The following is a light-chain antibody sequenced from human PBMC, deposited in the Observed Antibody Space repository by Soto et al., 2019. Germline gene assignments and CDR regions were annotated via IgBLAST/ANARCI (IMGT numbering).Light chain of an antibody. CDR3: QSYDSSLSGYV. V-gene: IGLV1-40*01. Sequence: QSVLTQPPSVSEAPGQRVTISCTGSSSNIGAGYEAHWYQQVPGTAPKLLIYENNNRPSGVPDRFSGSKSGTSASLAITGLQAEDEAEYYCQSYDSSLSGYVFATGTKLTVL. CDR2: ENN. J-gene: IGLJ1*01. CDR1: SSNIGAGYE.